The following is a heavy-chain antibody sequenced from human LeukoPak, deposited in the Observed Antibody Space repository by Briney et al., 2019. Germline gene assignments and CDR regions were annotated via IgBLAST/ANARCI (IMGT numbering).Heavy chain of an antibody. Sequence: SETLSLTCIVSGGSINRADYYWSWIRQPPGKGLEWIGCIYYSGSTYYSPSLKSRVTMSMDTSKNQFSLKLSSVTAADTAVYYCTRLGGLSLHSGWNYWYFDLWGRGTLVTVSS. D-gene: IGHD6-19*01. CDR2: IYYSGST. CDR1: GGSINRADYY. CDR3: TRLGGLSLHSGWNYWYFDL. J-gene: IGHJ2*01. V-gene: IGHV4-30-4*01.